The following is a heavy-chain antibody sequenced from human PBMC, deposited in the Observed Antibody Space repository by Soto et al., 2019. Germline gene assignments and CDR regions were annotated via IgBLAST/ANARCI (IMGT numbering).Heavy chain of an antibody. J-gene: IGHJ6*02. CDR2: IIPIFGIA. D-gene: IGHD2-2*01. Sequence: QVQLVQSGAAVKKPGSSVKVSCKASGGTFSRYSITWVQQAPGHGLEWIGRIIPIFGIASYAQKFQGRVTITADESTSTAYMELSSLRSDDTAVYYCAREDRDRETGLVPAAIDGMDVWGQGTTVTVSS. V-gene: IGHV1-69*08. CDR1: GGTFSRYS. CDR3: AREDRDRETGLVPAAIDGMDV.